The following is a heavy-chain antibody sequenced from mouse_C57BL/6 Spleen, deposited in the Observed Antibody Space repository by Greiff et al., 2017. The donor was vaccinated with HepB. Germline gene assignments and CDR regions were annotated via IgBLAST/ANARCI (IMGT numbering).Heavy chain of an antibody. CDR2: IYPGDGDT. CDR3: AHYCSSYGALDY. CDR1: GYAFSSSW. V-gene: IGHV1-82*01. J-gene: IGHJ2*01. Sequence: QVQLQQSGPELVKPGASVKISCKASGYAFSSSWMNWVKQRPGKGLEWIGRIYPGDGDTNYNGKFKGKATLTADKYASTAYMQHSSLTSEDSAFYFCAHYCSSYGALDYWGQGTTLAVSS. D-gene: IGHD1-1*01.